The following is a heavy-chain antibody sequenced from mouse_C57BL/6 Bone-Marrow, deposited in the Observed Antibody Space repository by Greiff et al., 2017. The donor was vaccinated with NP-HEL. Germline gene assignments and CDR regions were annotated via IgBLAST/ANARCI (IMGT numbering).Heavy chain of an antibody. CDR1: GYSITSYY. CDR3: ARGGGNYEGYAMDY. D-gene: IGHD2-1*01. Sequence: EVQLQESGPGLAKPSQTLSLTCSVTGYSITSYYWNWIRKFPGNKLEYMGYISYSGSTYYNPSLKSRISITRDTSKNQYYLQLNYVTTDDTATYYGARGGGNYEGYAMDYWGQGTSVTVSS. J-gene: IGHJ4*01. V-gene: IGHV3-8*01. CDR2: ISYSGST.